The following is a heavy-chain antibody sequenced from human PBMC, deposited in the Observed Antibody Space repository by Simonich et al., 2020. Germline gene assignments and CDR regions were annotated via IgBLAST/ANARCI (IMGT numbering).Heavy chain of an antibody. CDR3: ARWIAVAGTGAYGMDV. CDR2: ISSSSSYI. Sequence: EVQLVESGGGLVKPGGSLRLSCSASVFTFSSYSMNWVRQAPGKGLEWVSSISSSSSYIYYADSVQGRFTISRDNAKNSLYLQMNSLRAEDTAVYYCARWIAVAGTGAYGMDVWGQGTTVTVSS. CDR1: VFTFSSYS. J-gene: IGHJ6*02. D-gene: IGHD6-19*01. V-gene: IGHV3-21*01.